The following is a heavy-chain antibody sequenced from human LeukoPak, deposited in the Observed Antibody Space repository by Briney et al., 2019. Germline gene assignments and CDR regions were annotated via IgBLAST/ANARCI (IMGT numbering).Heavy chain of an antibody. CDR1: GYTFTSYG. CDR2: ISAYNGNT. J-gene: IGHJ4*02. V-gene: IGHV1-18*01. Sequence: ASVKVSCKASGYTFTSYGISWVRQAPGQGLEWMGWISAYNGNTNYAQKLQGRVTMTTDTSTSTAYMELRSLRSDDTAVYYCARGGYCGGDCYLFDYWGQGTLVTVSS. CDR3: ARGGYCGGDCYLFDY. D-gene: IGHD2-21*02.